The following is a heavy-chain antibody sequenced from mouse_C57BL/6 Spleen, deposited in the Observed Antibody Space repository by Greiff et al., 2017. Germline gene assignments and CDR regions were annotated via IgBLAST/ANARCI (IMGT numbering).Heavy chain of an antibody. J-gene: IGHJ4*01. CDR2: ISSGSSTI. D-gene: IGHD2-4*01. Sequence: EVQLVESGGGLVKPGGSLKLSCAASGFTFSDYGMHWVRQAPEKGLEWVAYISSGSSTIYYADTVKGRFTISRDNAKNTLFLQMTSLRSEDTAIYYCARHYDYPYYAMDYWGQGTSVTVSS. CDR3: ARHYDYPYYAMDY. V-gene: IGHV5-17*01. CDR1: GFTFSDYG.